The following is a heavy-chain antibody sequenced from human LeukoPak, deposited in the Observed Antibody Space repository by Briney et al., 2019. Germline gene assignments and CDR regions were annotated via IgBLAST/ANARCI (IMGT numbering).Heavy chain of an antibody. Sequence: ASVKVSCKASGGTFSSYAISWVRQAPGQGLEWMGGIIPIFGTANYAQKFQGRVTITADESTSTAYMELSSLRSEDTAVYYCAKFTGYSYGFDYWGQGTLVTVSS. J-gene: IGHJ4*02. D-gene: IGHD5-18*01. CDR3: AKFTGYSYGFDY. V-gene: IGHV1-69*13. CDR2: IIPIFGTA. CDR1: GGTFSSYA.